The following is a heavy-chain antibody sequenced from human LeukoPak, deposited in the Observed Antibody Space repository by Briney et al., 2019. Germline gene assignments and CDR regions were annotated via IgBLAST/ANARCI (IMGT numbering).Heavy chain of an antibody. J-gene: IGHJ6*03. CDR1: GFTFSSHG. CDR2: ISGSGDNT. D-gene: IGHD6-13*01. V-gene: IGHV3-23*01. CDR3: ARGDSSSWYTSFYYYYYYMDV. Sequence: GGTLRLSCAASGFTFSSHGMSWVRQAPGKGLEWVSTISGSGDNTYYADSVKGRFTISRDNSKNTLYLQMNSLRAEDTAVYYCARGDSSSWYTSFYYYYYYMDVWGKGTTVTVSS.